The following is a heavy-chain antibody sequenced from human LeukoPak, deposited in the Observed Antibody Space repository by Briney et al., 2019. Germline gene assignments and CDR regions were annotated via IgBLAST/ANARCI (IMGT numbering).Heavy chain of an antibody. CDR2: INTNSGGT. CDR1: GYTFTGYY. Sequence: ASVKVSCKASGYTFTGYYMHWVRQAPGQGLEWMGRINTNSGGTNYAQKFQGRVTMTRDTSISTAYMELSRLRSDDTAVYYCARDQTHYYDSSGYSDYWGQGTLVTVSS. D-gene: IGHD3-22*01. CDR3: ARDQTHYYDSSGYSDY. V-gene: IGHV1-2*06. J-gene: IGHJ4*02.